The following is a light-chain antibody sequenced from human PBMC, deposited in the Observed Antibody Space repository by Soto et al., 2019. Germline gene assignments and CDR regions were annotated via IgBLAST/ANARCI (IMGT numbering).Light chain of an antibody. J-gene: IGKJ2*01. CDR2: GAS. Sequence: EIVMTQSPATLSVSPGERATLSCRASQSVRSSLAWYQQKPGQAPRLLIYGASTRATGIPARFSESGSGTEFTLTISSLQSEDFAVYYCQQYNNWPPYTFGQGTKLEIK. V-gene: IGKV3-15*01. CDR1: QSVRSS. CDR3: QQYNNWPPYT.